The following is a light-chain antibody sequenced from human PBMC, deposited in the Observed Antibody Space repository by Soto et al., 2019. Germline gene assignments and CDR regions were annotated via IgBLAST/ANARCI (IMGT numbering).Light chain of an antibody. CDR2: KAS. CDR1: QSISSW. J-gene: IGKJ1*01. CDR3: QQYNSYPWT. V-gene: IGKV1-5*03. Sequence: DAQMTQSPSTLSASVGDRVTITCRASQSISSWLAWYQQSPGKAPKLLIYKASSLESGVPTRFSGSGSGTDFTLTINSLQPDDFATYYCQQYNSYPWTFGQGSKVEIK.